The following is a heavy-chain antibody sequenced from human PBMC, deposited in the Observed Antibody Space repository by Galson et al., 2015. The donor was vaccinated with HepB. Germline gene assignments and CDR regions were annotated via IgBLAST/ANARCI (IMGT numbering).Heavy chain of an antibody. Sequence: SVKVSCKASGDTFSSHGISWVRLAPGQGLEWMGRIIPIVGMTNYAQKFQDRFTITADKSTSTVYMELRSLRSADTAVYYCARDRSEAAAGGYYYGMDVWGQGTTVTVSS. J-gene: IGHJ6*02. D-gene: IGHD6-13*01. CDR1: GDTFSSHG. CDR3: ARDRSEAAAGGYYYGMDV. V-gene: IGHV1-69*10. CDR2: IIPIVGMT.